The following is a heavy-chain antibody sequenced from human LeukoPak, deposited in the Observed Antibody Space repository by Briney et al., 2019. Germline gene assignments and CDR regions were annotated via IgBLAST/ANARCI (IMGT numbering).Heavy chain of an antibody. J-gene: IGHJ4*02. Sequence: GGSLRLSCAASGFTFSSHAMGWVRQAPGKGLDWISAISDSGANTYSADSVKGRFTISRDNSKNTVYLQMNNLGADDTALYYCARRSGGNSGPFDYWAREPWSPSPQ. V-gene: IGHV3-23*01. CDR3: ARRSGGNSGPFDY. CDR1: GFTFSSHA. CDR2: ISDSGANT. D-gene: IGHD4-23*01.